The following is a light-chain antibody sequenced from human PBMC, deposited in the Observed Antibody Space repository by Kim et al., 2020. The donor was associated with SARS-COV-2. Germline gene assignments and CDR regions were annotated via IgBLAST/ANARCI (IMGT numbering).Light chain of an antibody. CDR3: QAWDSSTYV. J-gene: IGLJ1*01. CDR2: QDT. V-gene: IGLV3-1*01. CDR1: KLGDKY. Sequence: VSPEQAARITGSGGKLGDKYAGWYRLNPGESPVKVICQDTKRPSGIHERFSGSNSGNTATLTISGTQAMDEADYYCQAWDSSTYVFGTGTKVTVL.